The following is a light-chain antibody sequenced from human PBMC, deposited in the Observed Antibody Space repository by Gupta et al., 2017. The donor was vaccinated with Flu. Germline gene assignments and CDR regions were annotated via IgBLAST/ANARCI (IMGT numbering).Light chain of an antibody. CDR2: EVS. CDR1: STDIGSYDY. CDR3: CSYRELVTLV. Sequence: QSALTQPASVSGSPGQSITISCTGTSTDIGSYDYVPWYQQHPGKAPKLIIFEVSDRPSGISNRFSGSKSDNTASMTRSGLQAEDEAAYYCCSYRELVTLVFGTGTRVTVL. V-gene: IGLV2-14*01. J-gene: IGLJ1*01.